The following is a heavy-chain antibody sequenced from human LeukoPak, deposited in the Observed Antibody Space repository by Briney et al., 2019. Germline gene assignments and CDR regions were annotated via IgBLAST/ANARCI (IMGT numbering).Heavy chain of an antibody. CDR3: AGAYLHCTSTSCPSYYYYSMDV. D-gene: IGHD2-2*01. V-gene: IGHV1-2*02. CDR2: INPNSGGT. J-gene: IGHJ6*02. CDR1: GYTFTGYY. Sequence: GASVKVSCKASGYTFTGYYMHWVRQAPGQGLEWMGWINPNSGGTNYAQKFQGRVTMTRDTSISTAYMELSRLRSDDTAVYYCAGAYLHCTSTSCPSYYYYSMDVWGQGTTVTVSS.